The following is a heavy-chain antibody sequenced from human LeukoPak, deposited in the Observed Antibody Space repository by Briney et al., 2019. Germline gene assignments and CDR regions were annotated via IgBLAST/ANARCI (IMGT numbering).Heavy chain of an antibody. CDR1: GGSFSGYY. CDR2: INHSGST. J-gene: IGHJ4*02. CDR3: ARGVYSHGLDY. D-gene: IGHD5-18*01. V-gene: IGHV4-34*01. Sequence: SETLSLTCAVYGGSFSGYYWSWIRQPPGKGLEWIGEINHSGSTNYNPSLKSRVTISVDTSKNQFSLKLSSVTAADTAVYYCARGVYSHGLDYWGQGTLVTVSS.